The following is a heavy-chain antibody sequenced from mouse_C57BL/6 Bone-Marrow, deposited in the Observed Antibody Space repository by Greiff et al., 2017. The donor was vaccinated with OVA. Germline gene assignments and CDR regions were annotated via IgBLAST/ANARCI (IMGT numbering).Heavy chain of an antibody. CDR3: ARGAARYFDV. J-gene: IGHJ1*03. CDR1: GYTFTDYY. CDR2: IYPGSGNT. Sequence: QVQLQQSGAELVRPGASVKLSCKASGYTFTDYYINWVKQRPGQGLEWIARIYPGSGNTYYNEKFKGKATLTAEKSSSTAYMQLSSLTSEDSAVYFCARGAARYFDVWGTGTTVTVSS. V-gene: IGHV1-76*01.